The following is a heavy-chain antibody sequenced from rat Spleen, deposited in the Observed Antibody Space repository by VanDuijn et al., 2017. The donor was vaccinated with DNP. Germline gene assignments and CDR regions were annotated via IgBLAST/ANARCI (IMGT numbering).Heavy chain of an antibody. V-gene: IGHV5-20*01. D-gene: IGHD3-8*01. J-gene: IGHJ2*01. CDR3: AIQLGVFDF. CDR2: ISSRGGST. Sequence: EVQLVESGGGLVQPGRSLKLSCAASGFSFSDYDMAWVRQAPPKGLEWVTAISSRGGSTYYRDSVKGRFTVSRDNTQSRLYLQMDSLRSEDTATYYCAIQLGVFDFWGQGVPVTVSS. CDR1: GFSFSDYD.